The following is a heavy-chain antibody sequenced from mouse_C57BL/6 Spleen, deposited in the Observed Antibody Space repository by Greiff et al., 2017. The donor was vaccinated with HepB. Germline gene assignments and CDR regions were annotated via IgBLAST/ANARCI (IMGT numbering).Heavy chain of an antibody. CDR1: GFTFSDYG. CDR2: ISSGSSTI. J-gene: IGHJ4*01. D-gene: IGHD1-1*01. CDR3: ARRGIYYYGSSYESGAMDY. V-gene: IGHV5-17*01. Sequence: EVMLVESGGGLVKPGGSLKLSCAASGFTFSDYGMHWVRQAPEKGLEWVAYISSGSSTIYYADTVKGRFTISRDNAKNTLCLQMTSLRSEDTAMYYCARRGIYYYGSSYESGAMDYWGQGTSVTVSS.